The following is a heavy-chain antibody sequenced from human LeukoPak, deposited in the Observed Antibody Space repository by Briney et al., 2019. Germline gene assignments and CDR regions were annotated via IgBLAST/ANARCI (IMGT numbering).Heavy chain of an antibody. D-gene: IGHD6-13*01. V-gene: IGHV3-73*01. Sequence: GGSLRLSCAASERTFIGSAMHAARPAAGKGLDWLGLIRSNADRYPPAYAASVQRRITNKRDDSKNTADLHMNSLKTEDAAVNFWSRRGGVAASEYYMAVGGEGTTVTVSS. CDR3: SRRGGVAASEYYMAV. CDR2: IRSNADRYPP. J-gene: IGHJ6*03. CDR1: ERTFIGSA.